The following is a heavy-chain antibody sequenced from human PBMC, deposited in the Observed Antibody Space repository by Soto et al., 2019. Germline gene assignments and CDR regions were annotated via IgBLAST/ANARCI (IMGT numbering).Heavy chain of an antibody. CDR2: INAGNGDT. J-gene: IGHJ4*02. D-gene: IGHD3-3*01. CDR3: ARDRDYDFWSGYYYFEY. Sequence: ASVKVSCKASGYTFTSYDMHWVRQAPGQSLEWMGWINAGNGDTKYSQKFQGRVTITRDTSASTAYMELSSLRSEDTAVYYCARDRDYDFWSGYYYFEYWGQGTLVTVSS. CDR1: GYTFTSYD. V-gene: IGHV1-3*01.